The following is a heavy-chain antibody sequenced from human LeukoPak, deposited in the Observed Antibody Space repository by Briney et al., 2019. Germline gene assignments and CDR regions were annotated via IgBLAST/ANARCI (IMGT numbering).Heavy chain of an antibody. V-gene: IGHV4-34*01. D-gene: IGHD2-21*01. CDR1: GGSFAGYY. Sequence: SETLSLTCTVSGGSFAGYYWSWVRQPPGKRLEWVGEIIHTGNTNYNPSLKRRVSISVYTSRNQFSLNLSSVTAADTAVYYWARGYSEWIYWGQGTLVTVSS. CDR2: IIHTGNT. J-gene: IGHJ4*02. CDR3: ARGYSEWIY.